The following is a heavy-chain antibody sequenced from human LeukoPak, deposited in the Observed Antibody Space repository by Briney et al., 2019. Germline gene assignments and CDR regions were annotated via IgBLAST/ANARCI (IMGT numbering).Heavy chain of an antibody. D-gene: IGHD3-9*01. CDR3: ARRVYYDILTGYPDFDY. Sequence: SETLSLTCAVYGGSFSGYYWSWIRQPPGKGLEWIGKINHSGSTNYNPSLKSRVTISVDTSKNQFSLKLSSVTAADTAVYYCARRVYYDILTGYPDFDYWGQGTLVTVSS. J-gene: IGHJ4*02. CDR2: INHSGST. CDR1: GGSFSGYY. V-gene: IGHV4-34*01.